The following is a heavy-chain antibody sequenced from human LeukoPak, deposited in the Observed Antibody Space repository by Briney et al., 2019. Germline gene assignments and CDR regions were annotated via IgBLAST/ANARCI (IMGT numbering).Heavy chain of an antibody. CDR1: GFTFSSYW. CDR3: ARNKRSIVMVRGVIMGFDY. D-gene: IGHD3-10*01. J-gene: IGHJ4*02. V-gene: IGHV3-7*01. Sequence: PGGSLRLSCAASGFTFSSYWMSWVRQAPGKGLEWVANIKQDGSEKYYVDSVKGRFTISRDNAKNSLYLQMNSLRAEDTAVYYCARNKRSIVMVRGVIMGFDYWGQGTLVTVSS. CDR2: IKQDGSEK.